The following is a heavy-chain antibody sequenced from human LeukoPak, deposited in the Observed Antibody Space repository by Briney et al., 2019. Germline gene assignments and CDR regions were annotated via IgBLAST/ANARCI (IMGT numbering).Heavy chain of an antibody. Sequence: GGSLRLSCAASGFTFSSYAMSWVRQAPGKGLEWVSAISGSGGSTYYADSVKGQFTISRDNSKNTLYLQMNSLRAEDTAVYYCAKIGCGGDCYTLADYWGQGTLVTVSS. CDR3: AKIGCGGDCYTLADY. CDR1: GFTFSSYA. D-gene: IGHD2-21*02. CDR2: ISGSGGST. V-gene: IGHV3-23*01. J-gene: IGHJ4*02.